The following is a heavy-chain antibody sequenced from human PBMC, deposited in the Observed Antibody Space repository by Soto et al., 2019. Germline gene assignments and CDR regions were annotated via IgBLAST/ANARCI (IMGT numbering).Heavy chain of an antibody. CDR2: IIPIFGTA. D-gene: IGHD6-19*01. CDR3: ARSPPQWLEYYYYYGMDV. J-gene: IGHJ6*02. Sequence: QVQLVQSGAEVKKPGSSVKVSCKASGGTFSSYAISWVRQAPGQGLEWMGGIIPIFGTANYAQKFQGRVTITADESTSTAYMELSSLRAEDTAVYYCARSPPQWLEYYYYYGMDVWGQGTTVTVSS. V-gene: IGHV1-69*01. CDR1: GGTFSSYA.